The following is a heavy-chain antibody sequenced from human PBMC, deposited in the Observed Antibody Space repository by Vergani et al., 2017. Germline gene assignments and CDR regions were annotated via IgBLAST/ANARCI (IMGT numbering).Heavy chain of an antibody. Sequence: EVQLLESGGGLVQPGGSLRLSCAASGFTFSSYAMSWVRQAPGKGLEWVSGISGSGGSTYYAESVKGRFTISRDNSKNTLYRQMNSLRAEDTAVYYCAKDDAAAGTRDPWGQGTLVTVSS. D-gene: IGHD6-13*01. CDR2: ISGSGGST. J-gene: IGHJ5*02. CDR3: AKDDAAAGTRDP. CDR1: GFTFSSYA. V-gene: IGHV3-23*01.